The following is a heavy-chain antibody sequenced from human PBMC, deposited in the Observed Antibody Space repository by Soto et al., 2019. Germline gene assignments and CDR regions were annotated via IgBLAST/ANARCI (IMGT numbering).Heavy chain of an antibody. J-gene: IGHJ4*02. Sequence: PGESLKISCQGSGYSFGAYWIGWVRQMPGKGLEWMGIIFPGDSDTRYRPSFQGQVTISVDRSINTAYLQWSSLKASDTAMCFCARGGIIRTPHDYWGKGTQVPDSS. CDR1: GYSFGAYW. V-gene: IGHV5-51*01. CDR2: IFPGDSDT. CDR3: ARGGIIRTPHDY. D-gene: IGHD1-7*01.